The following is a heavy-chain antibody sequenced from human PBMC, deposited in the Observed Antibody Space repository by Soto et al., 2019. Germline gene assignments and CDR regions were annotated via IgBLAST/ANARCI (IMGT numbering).Heavy chain of an antibody. V-gene: IGHV4-59*01. J-gene: IGHJ1*01. CDR2: IHYNGNT. CDR1: GASISNYY. CDR3: ASLPCQRSSDSCTSRCDFGQ. D-gene: IGHD2-2*01. Sequence: SETLSRTWTVSGASISNYYWSWGRQRPGKGLEWIAYIHYNGNTNYNPSLTSRVNMSLDTSKNQFSLKLLSVTAADTAVYYCASLPCQRSSDSCTSRCDFGQWGQGTLVTFSS.